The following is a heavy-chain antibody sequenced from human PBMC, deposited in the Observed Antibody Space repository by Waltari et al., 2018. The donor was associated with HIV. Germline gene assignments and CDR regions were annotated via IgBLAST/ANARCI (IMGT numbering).Heavy chain of an antibody. CDR1: GFAFTNHA. V-gene: IGHV3-33*01. CDR3: ARDRTATSRGNGMDV. D-gene: IGHD1-1*01. Sequence: QVQLVESGGGVVQPGTSLSLSCAASGFAFTNHAMHWVRQAPGKGLEWVAVIWYDGRNKYYSDSVKGRFSITRDTSKNTLSLEMNSLRAEDTGIYYCARDRTATSRGNGMDVWGPGTTVIVSS. CDR2: IWYDGRNK. J-gene: IGHJ6*02.